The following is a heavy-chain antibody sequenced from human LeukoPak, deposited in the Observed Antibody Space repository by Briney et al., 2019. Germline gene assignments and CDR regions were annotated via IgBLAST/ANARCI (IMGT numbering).Heavy chain of an antibody. J-gene: IGHJ1*01. Sequence: PGGSLRLSCAASGFTFSSYAMSWVRQAPGKGLEWVSAISGSGGSTYYADSVKGRFTISRDNSKNTLYLQMNSLRAEDTAVYYCAKEYDYVWGSHPTTFQHWGQGTLVTVSS. CDR1: GFTFSSYA. V-gene: IGHV3-23*01. D-gene: IGHD3-16*01. CDR2: ISGSGGST. CDR3: AKEYDYVWGSHPTTFQH.